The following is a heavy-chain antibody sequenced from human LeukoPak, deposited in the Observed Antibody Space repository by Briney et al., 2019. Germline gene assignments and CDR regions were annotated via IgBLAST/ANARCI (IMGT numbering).Heavy chain of an antibody. CDR3: ARTHDSSGSRLDY. J-gene: IGHJ4*02. CDR2: IYSGGST. V-gene: IGHV3-53*01. D-gene: IGHD3-22*01. Sequence: GGSLRLSCAASGFTVSSNYMSWVRQAPRKGLEWVSVIYSGGSTYYADSVKGRFTISRDNSKNTLYLQMNTLRAEDTAVYYCARTHDSSGSRLDYWGQGTLVTVSS. CDR1: GFTVSSNY.